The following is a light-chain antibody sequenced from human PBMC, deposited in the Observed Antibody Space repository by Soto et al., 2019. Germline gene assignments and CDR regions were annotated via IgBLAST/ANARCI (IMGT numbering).Light chain of an antibody. Sequence: DIQMTQSPSSLSASVGDRVTISCRANQNISSYLNWYQQKPEKAPQILIYATSSLQRGVPSRFSGGGSGTYFTLTISSLQPEDFATYYWLHSYGTPLTFGGGTKVEVK. CDR1: QNISSY. CDR2: ATS. J-gene: IGKJ4*01. CDR3: LHSYGTPLT. V-gene: IGKV1-39*01.